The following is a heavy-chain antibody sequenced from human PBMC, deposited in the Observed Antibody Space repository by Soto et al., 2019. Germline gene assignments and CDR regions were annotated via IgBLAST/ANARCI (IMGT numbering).Heavy chain of an antibody. J-gene: IGHJ5*02. V-gene: IGHV4-39*01. CDR3: ARQGYTSGRVNWFDP. D-gene: IGHD5-18*01. CDR1: GGSISSGSYF. Sequence: PSETLSLTCTVSGGSISSGSYFWGWIRQPPGKGLEWIGSMHYSGTTYYSPSLKSRVTISGDTSKNYFSLKLSSVTAADTAVYYCARQGYTSGRVNWFDPWGQGTLVTVS. CDR2: MHYSGTT.